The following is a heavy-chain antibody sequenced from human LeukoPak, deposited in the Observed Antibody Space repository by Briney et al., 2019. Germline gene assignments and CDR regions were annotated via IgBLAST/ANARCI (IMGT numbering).Heavy chain of an antibody. CDR2: ISGSGGST. V-gene: IGHV3-23*01. Sequence: GGSLRLSCAASGFTFSSYAMSWVRQAPGEGLEWVSAISGSGGSTYYADSVKGRFTISRDNSKNTLYLQMNSLRAEDTAVYYCAKTQYYYDSSGCFDYWGQGTLVTVSS. CDR1: GFTFSSYA. D-gene: IGHD3-22*01. CDR3: AKTQYYYDSSGCFDY. J-gene: IGHJ4*02.